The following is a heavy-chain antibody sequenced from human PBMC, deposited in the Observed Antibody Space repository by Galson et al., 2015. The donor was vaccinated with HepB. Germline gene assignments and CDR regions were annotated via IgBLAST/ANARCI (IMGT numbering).Heavy chain of an antibody. Sequence: SVKVSCKASGYRFSAYDINWVRQAPGQGLEWMGWMNVNRGNTGYAQKFQGRVTMTRDTSINTAYMELNRLRSEDTAIYYCTRVLIQCPTINCHEGFRSSGMDVWGQGTTVTVSS. CDR1: GYRFSAYD. V-gene: IGHV1-8*01. D-gene: IGHD2/OR15-2a*01. J-gene: IGHJ6*02. CDR2: MNVNRGNT. CDR3: TRVLIQCPTINCHEGFRSSGMDV.